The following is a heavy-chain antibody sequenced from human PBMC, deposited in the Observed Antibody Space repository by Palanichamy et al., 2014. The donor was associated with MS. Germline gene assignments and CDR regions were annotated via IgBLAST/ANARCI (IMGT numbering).Heavy chain of an antibody. J-gene: IGHJ4*02. V-gene: IGHV3-48*02. CDR3: ASDLPAITG. D-gene: IGHD1-20*01. CDR2: IDSSSSII. CDR1: GFTFSGYS. Sequence: EVQLVESGGGLVQPGGSLRLSCAASGFTFSGYSMSWVRQVPGKGLEWVSYIDSSSSIIYYADSAKGRFTISRDNAKNSLYLQMNSLRDEDTAVYYCASDLPAITGWGQGTLVTVSS.